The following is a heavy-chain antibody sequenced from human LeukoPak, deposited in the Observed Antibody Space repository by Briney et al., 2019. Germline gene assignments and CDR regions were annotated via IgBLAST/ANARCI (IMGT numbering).Heavy chain of an antibody. CDR1: GYTFTDYY. Sequence: GASVKVSCKASGYTFTDYYMHWVQQTPGKGLEWMGRIDPEDGDTLYAENFRGRVTIVADTSTDIIYMEVSSLRSEDTAVYYCAALNSRTYYGAAYWGQGTLVTVSS. CDR2: IDPEDGDT. D-gene: IGHD1-26*01. V-gene: IGHV1-69-2*01. J-gene: IGHJ4*02. CDR3: AALNSRTYYGAAY.